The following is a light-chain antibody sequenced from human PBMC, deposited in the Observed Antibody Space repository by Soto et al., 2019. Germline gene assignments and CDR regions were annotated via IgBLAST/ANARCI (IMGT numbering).Light chain of an antibody. Sequence: DIQMTQSPSSLSASVGDRVTITCQASQDISNYLNWYQQKPGKAPKLLIYDASNLETGVPSRFSGSGSGTDFTFTISSLQPEDIATYYCQQYDNLPWTFXQGTKVDIK. CDR1: QDISNY. J-gene: IGKJ1*01. V-gene: IGKV1-33*01. CDR2: DAS. CDR3: QQYDNLPWT.